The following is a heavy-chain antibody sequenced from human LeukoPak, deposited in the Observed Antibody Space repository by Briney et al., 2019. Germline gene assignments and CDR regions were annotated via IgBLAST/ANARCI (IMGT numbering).Heavy chain of an antibody. CDR2: IIPIFGTA. Sequence: SVKVSCKASGCTFSSYAISWVRQAPGQGLECIGRIIPIFGTANYAQKFQGRVTITTDESTSTAYMELSSLRSEDTAVYYCAREMYYYGSGIPLALDYWGQGTLVTVSS. CDR3: AREMYYYGSGIPLALDY. J-gene: IGHJ4*02. D-gene: IGHD3-10*01. CDR1: GCTFSSYA. V-gene: IGHV1-69*05.